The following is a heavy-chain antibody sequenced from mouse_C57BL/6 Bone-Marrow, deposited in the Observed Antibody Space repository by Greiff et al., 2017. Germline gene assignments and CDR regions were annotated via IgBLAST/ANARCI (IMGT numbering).Heavy chain of an antibody. J-gene: IGHJ2*01. CDR1: GFTFSDYY. CDR3: ARDRGGYPYYFDY. V-gene: IGHV5-16*01. CDR2: INYDGSST. D-gene: IGHD2-2*01. Sequence: EVKLVESEGGLVQPGSSMKLSCTASGFTFSDYYMAWVRQVPEKGLEWVANINYDGSSTYYLDSLKSRFIISRDNAKNILYLQMSSLKSEDTATYYCARDRGGYPYYFDYWGQGTTLTVSS.